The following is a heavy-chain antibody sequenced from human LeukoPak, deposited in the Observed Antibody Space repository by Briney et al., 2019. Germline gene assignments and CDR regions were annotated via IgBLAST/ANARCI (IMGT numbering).Heavy chain of an antibody. CDR2: IKQDGSEE. J-gene: IGHJ4*02. D-gene: IGHD3-10*01. V-gene: IGHV3-7*01. Sequence: PGGSLRLSCAASGFTFSSYWMSWVRQAPGKGLEWVANIKQDGSEEYYADSVKGRFTISRDNAKNSLYLQMNSLRAEDTPVYYWACGAGSGSYDYGGEGTLVTVSS. CDR1: GFTFSSYW. CDR3: ACGAGSGSYDY.